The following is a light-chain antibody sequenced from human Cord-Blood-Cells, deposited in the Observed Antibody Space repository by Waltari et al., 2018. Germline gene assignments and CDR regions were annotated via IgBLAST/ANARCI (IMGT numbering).Light chain of an antibody. CDR3: SSYTSSSTLV. Sequence: QSALTQPASVSGSPGQSITISCTGTSSDVGGYNYVSWYQQHPGKAPKLIIYDVSKRPSGLSNRFSCSKSRNTSSLTISGLQAEDEADYYSSSYTSSSTLVFGGGTKLTVL. CDR2: DVS. CDR1: SSDVGGYNY. V-gene: IGLV2-14*01. J-gene: IGLJ2*01.